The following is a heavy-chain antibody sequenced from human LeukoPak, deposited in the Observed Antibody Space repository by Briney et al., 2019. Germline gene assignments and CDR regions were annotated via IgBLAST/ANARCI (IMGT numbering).Heavy chain of an antibody. Sequence: GRFLRLSCAASGFTFSDDSMHWARKPPGKGLEWVAVISYDGSNEYYAGSVKGRFTISRDNSKNTLYLQMNSLRPEDTAVYYCARDRPHFDYWGQGTLVTVSS. CDR3: ARDRPHFDY. CDR1: GFTFSDDS. J-gene: IGHJ4*02. CDR2: ISYDGSNE. V-gene: IGHV3-30-3*01.